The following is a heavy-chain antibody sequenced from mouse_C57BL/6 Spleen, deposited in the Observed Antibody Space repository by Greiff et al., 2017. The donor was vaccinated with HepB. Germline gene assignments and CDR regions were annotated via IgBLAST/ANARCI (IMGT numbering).Heavy chain of an antibody. CDR2: IDPENGDT. CDR3: TTSSSYPAWLAY. V-gene: IGHV14-4*01. CDR1: GFNIKDDY. D-gene: IGHD1-1*01. J-gene: IGHJ3*01. Sequence: EVQLQQSGAELVRPGASVKLSCTASGFNIKDDYMHWVKQRPEQGLEWIGWIDPENGDTEYASKFQGKATITADASSNTAYLQLSSLTSEDTAVYYCTTSSSYPAWLAYWGQGTLVTVSA.